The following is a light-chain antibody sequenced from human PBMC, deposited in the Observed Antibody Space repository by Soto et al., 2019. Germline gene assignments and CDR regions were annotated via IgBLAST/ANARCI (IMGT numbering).Light chain of an antibody. V-gene: IGLV2-8*01. J-gene: IGLJ2*01. Sequence: QSALTQPASVSGSPGQSITISCTGTSSDVGSYNYVSWYQQHPGKAPKLMIYEVSKRPSGVPDRFSGSKSVNTASLTVSGLRAEDEADYFCSSYAGTNILLFGGGTKLTVL. CDR3: SSYAGTNILL. CDR1: SSDVGSYNY. CDR2: EVS.